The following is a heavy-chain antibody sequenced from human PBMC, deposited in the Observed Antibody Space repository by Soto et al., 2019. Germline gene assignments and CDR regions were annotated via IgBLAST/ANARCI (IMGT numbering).Heavy chain of an antibody. CDR3: AMDQYCSGGSLCGLDV. J-gene: IGHJ6*02. CDR2: IWYDGSNK. CDR1: GFTFSRYG. V-gene: IGHV3-33*01. Sequence: QVQLVESGGGVVQAGRSLRLSCAASGFTFSRYGMHWVRQAPGKGLEWVAVIWYDGSNKYYADSVKGRFTISRDNSKNTRYMQMNSLRAENTAVYYCAMDQYCSGGSLCGLDVWGQGTTVTVSS. D-gene: IGHD2-15*01.